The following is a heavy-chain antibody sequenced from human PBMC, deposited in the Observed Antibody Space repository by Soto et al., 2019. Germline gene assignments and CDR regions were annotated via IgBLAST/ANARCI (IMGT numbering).Heavy chain of an antibody. CDR2: MDPKSGNT. CDR1: GYTFTNYD. CDR3: ARGRGWRDY. J-gene: IGHJ4*02. Sequence: QVQLVQSGAEVKKPGASVKVSCKASGYTFTNYDINWVRQAPGQGLEWMGWMDPKSGNTDYAQKFQGRVTITRNTSISTAYLEVSSLSSEDTAVYFCARGRGWRDYWGQGPWSPSP. D-gene: IGHD2-15*01. V-gene: IGHV1-8*01.